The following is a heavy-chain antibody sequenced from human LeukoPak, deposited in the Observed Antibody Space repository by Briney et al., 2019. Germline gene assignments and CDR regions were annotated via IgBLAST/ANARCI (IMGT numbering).Heavy chain of an antibody. D-gene: IGHD4-11*01. Sequence: SETLSLTCTVSGDSISSHYWSWIRQPPGKGLEWIGYIYYSGSTNYNPSLKSRVTISVDTSKNQFSLKLSSVTAADTAVYYCARGPYDYSNLWGQGTLVTVSS. J-gene: IGHJ4*02. CDR2: IYYSGST. CDR1: GDSISSHY. V-gene: IGHV4-59*11. CDR3: ARGPYDYSNL.